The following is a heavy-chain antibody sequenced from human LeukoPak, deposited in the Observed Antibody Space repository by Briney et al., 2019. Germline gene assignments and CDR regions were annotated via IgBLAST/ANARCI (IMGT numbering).Heavy chain of an antibody. D-gene: IGHD3-9*01. CDR3: ARGHYDVLAASYKWTPDY. Sequence: PGGSLRLSCAASGFTFSSYAMSWVRQAPGKGLEWVSSITSGGDYIYYADSVKGRFTTSRDNAKNSLSLQLNSLRAEDTAVYYCARGHYDVLAASYKWTPDYWGQGTLVTVSS. CDR2: ITSGGDYI. J-gene: IGHJ4*02. CDR1: GFTFSSYA. V-gene: IGHV3-21*01.